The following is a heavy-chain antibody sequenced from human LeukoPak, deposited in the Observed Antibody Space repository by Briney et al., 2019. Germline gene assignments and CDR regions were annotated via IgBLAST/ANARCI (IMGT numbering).Heavy chain of an antibody. CDR2: ISYDGSNK. J-gene: IGHJ6*02. Sequence: AGSLSLSCAASGFTFSSYGMHWVRPAPGKGLEWGAIISYDGSNKYYADSVKGRFTISRDNSKNTLYLQMNSLRDEDTAVYYCAKDKGGYCSSTSCGYYGMDVWGQGTTVTVSS. CDR1: GFTFSSYG. CDR3: AKDKGGYCSSTSCGYYGMDV. V-gene: IGHV3-30*18. D-gene: IGHD2-2*03.